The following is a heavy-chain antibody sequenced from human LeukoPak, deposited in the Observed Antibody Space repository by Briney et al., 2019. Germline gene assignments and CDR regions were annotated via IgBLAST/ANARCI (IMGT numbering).Heavy chain of an antibody. Sequence: PSETLSLTCTVSGGSISSSSYYWGWIRQSPGKGLEWIGSIYYSGIFYSGSTYYNPSLKSRVTVSVDTSKNQFSLELSSVTAADTAVYYCARLLDYGDPGYYGMDVWGQGTTVTVSS. CDR3: ARLLDYGDPGYYGMDV. CDR1: GGSISSSSYY. CDR2: IYYSGIFYSGST. J-gene: IGHJ6*02. D-gene: IGHD4-17*01. V-gene: IGHV4-39*01.